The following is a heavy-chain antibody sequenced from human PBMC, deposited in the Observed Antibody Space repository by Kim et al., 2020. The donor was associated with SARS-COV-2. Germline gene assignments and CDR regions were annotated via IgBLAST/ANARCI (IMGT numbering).Heavy chain of an antibody. CDR2: INPNSGGT. CDR1: GYTFTGYY. CDR3: ARRYDYYGSGRRFDP. J-gene: IGHJ5*02. Sequence: ASVKVSCKASGYTFTGYYMHWVRQAPGQGLEWMGWINPNSGGTNYAQKFQGRVTMTRDTSISTAYMELSRLRSDDTAVYYCARRYDYYGSGRRFDPWGQGTLVTVSS. D-gene: IGHD3-10*01. V-gene: IGHV1-2*02.